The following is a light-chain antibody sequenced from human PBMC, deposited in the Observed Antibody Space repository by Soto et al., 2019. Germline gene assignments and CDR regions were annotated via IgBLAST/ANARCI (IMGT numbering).Light chain of an antibody. V-gene: IGKV3-11*01. J-gene: IGKJ3*01. Sequence: EIVLTQSPATLSLSPGERATLSCRASQSVSSYLAWYQQKPGQAPRLLIYDASNRAPGIPARFSGSGSGTDFTLTISSLEPEDFAVYYCQQRSNWPPDTFGPGTKVDIK. CDR2: DAS. CDR3: QQRSNWPPDT. CDR1: QSVSSY.